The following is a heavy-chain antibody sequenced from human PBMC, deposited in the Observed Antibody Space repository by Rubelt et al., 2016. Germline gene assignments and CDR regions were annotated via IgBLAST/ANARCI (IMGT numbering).Heavy chain of an antibody. V-gene: IGHV3-23*01. Sequence: EVQLLESGGGLVQPGGSLRLSCAASGFTFSSYAMTWVRQAPGKGLEWVSVISGGGDSTYYADSVKGRFTISRDSSKNTLYLQMNGLRAEDTAVYYCVRDGAVAYGLDVWGQGTTLIVSS. J-gene: IGHJ6*02. CDR2: ISGGGDST. D-gene: IGHD3-16*01. CDR1: GFTFSSYA. CDR3: VRDGAVAYGLDV.